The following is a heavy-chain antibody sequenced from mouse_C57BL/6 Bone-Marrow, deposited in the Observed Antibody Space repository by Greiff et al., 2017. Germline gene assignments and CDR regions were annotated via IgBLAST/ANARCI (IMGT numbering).Heavy chain of an antibody. V-gene: IGHV3-6*01. CDR3: AKGGITTTEFAY. J-gene: IGHJ3*01. D-gene: IGHD1-1*01. CDR2: ISYDGSN. Sequence: EVKLVESGPGLVKPSQSLSLTCSVTGYSITSGYYWNWIRQFPGNKLEWMGYISYDGSNNYNPSLKNRISITRDTSKNQFFLKLNSVTTEDTATYYCAKGGITTTEFAYWGQGTLVTVSA. CDR1: GYSITSGYY.